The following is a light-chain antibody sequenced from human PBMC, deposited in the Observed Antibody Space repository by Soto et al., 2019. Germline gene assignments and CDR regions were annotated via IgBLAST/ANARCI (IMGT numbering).Light chain of an antibody. CDR1: QTIDXP. Sequence: EIVMTQSPATLSLSPGERATLSCRASQTIDXPLXXYXXKXGXXXRXXXYDASTRATGVPARFSGSGSGTDFTLTISSLQSEDFAVYYCQHYNYWPYTFGQGNKVDIK. CDR3: QHYNYWPYT. J-gene: IGKJ2*01. CDR2: DAS. V-gene: IGKV3-15*01.